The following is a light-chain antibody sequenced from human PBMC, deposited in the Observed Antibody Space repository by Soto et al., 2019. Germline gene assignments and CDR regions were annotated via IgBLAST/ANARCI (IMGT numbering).Light chain of an antibody. CDR2: GAS. V-gene: IGKV3-20*01. CDR3: QRYDSLRT. J-gene: IGKJ1*01. Sequence: EIMLTQSPGTLSLSPGEGATLSCRASQSVSTSYLAWYQQKPGQAPRLLIYGASNRATGIPARFSGSGSGTDFTLTITRLEPEDFAIYYCQRYDSLRTFGQGTKVDI. CDR1: QSVSTSY.